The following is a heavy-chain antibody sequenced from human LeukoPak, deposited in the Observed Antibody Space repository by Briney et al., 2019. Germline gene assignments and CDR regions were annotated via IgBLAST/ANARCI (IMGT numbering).Heavy chain of an antibody. CDR1: GFTFSSYW. CDR3: ARVSPNTVTTLQYFDY. CDR2: INSDGSTT. J-gene: IGHJ4*02. D-gene: IGHD4-17*01. V-gene: IGHV3-74*01. Sequence: GGPLRLSCAASGFTFSSYWMHWVRQAPGQGLVWVSRINSDGSTTTYADSVKGRFTISRDNAKNTLYLQMNSLRAEDTAVYYCARVSPNTVTTLQYFDYWGQGTLVTVSS.